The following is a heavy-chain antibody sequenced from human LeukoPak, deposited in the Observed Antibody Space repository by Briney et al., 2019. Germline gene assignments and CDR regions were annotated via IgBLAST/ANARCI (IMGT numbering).Heavy chain of an antibody. D-gene: IGHD3-3*01. CDR1: GYTFTGYY. CDR3: ARHISWRGFNWFDP. J-gene: IGHJ5*02. CDR2: INPNSGGT. Sequence: ASVKVSCKASGYTFTGYYMHWVRQAPGQGLEWMGWINPNSGGTNYAQKFQGRVTMTRDTSISTAYMELSRLRSDDTAVYYCARHISWRGFNWFDPWGQGTLVTVSS. V-gene: IGHV1-2*02.